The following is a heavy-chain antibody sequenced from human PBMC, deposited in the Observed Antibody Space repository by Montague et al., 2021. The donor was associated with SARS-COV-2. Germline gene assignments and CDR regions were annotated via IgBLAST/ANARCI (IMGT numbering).Heavy chain of an antibody. CDR1: GGSFSGYY. CDR2: INHSGST. CDR3: ARGRRILLWFGELFPAGDYYGMDV. V-gene: IGHV4-34*01. J-gene: IGHJ6*02. D-gene: IGHD3-10*01. Sequence: SETLSLTCAVYGGSFSGYYWSWIRQPPGKGLEWIGEINHSGSTNYNPSLKSRVTISVDTSKDQSSLKLSSVTAADTAVYYCARGRRILLWFGELFPAGDYYGMDVWGQGTMVTVSS.